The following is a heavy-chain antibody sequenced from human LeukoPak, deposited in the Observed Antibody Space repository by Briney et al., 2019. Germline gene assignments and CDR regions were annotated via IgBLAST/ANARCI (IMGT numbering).Heavy chain of an antibody. CDR1: GYSFTSYW. V-gene: IGHV5-51*01. Sequence: GESLKISCKGSGYSFTSYWIGWVRQMPGKGLEWMGIIYPGDSDTRYSPSFQGQVTISADKSISTAYLQWSSLKASDTAMYYCARVDRGGYDASRAEFDYWGQGTLVTVSS. CDR2: IYPGDSDT. J-gene: IGHJ4*02. CDR3: ARVDRGGYDASRAEFDY. D-gene: IGHD5-24*01.